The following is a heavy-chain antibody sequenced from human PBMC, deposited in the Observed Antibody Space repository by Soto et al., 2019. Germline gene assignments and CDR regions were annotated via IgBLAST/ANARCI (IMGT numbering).Heavy chain of an antibody. CDR2: IYYSGST. CDR3: ARVILGYYYYMDV. V-gene: IGHV4-31*03. J-gene: IGHJ6*03. CDR1: GGSISSGGYY. Sequence: QVQLQESGPGLVKPSQTLSLTCTVSGGSISSGGYYWSWIRRHPGKGLEWIGYIYYSGSTYYNPSLKSRVTMSLDTSKNQFSLKLSSVTAADTAVYYCARVILGYYYYMDVGGKGTTVTVSS. D-gene: IGHD7-27*01.